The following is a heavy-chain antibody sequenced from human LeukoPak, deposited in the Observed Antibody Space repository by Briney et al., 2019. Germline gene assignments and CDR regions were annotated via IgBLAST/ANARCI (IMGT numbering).Heavy chain of an antibody. V-gene: IGHV3-74*01. Sequence: PGGSLRLSCAASGFTFNTYSMTWVRQAPGKGLAYVSGIRGDGRFTSYADSVKGRFTISRDNAKNTLYLQMSSLRVEDTAVYYCATERFDGFDMWGQGTMVTVSS. CDR2: IRGDGRFT. CDR3: ATERFDGFDM. J-gene: IGHJ3*02. D-gene: IGHD6-25*01. CDR1: GFTFNTYS.